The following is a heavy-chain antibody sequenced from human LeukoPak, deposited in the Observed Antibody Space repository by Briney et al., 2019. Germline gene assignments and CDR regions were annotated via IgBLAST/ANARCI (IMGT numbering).Heavy chain of an antibody. Sequence: PPETLSLTCTVSGGSISSSSYYWGWIRQPPGKGLEWIGSMSYSGSTYYNPSLKSRVTISVDTSKNQFSLRLSSVTAAVTAVYYCARRRYCSGGSCYSGYYYYYGMDVWGQGTTVTVSS. D-gene: IGHD2-15*01. CDR1: GGSISSSSYY. CDR2: MSYSGST. CDR3: ARRRYCSGGSCYSGYYYYYGMDV. J-gene: IGHJ6*02. V-gene: IGHV4-39*01.